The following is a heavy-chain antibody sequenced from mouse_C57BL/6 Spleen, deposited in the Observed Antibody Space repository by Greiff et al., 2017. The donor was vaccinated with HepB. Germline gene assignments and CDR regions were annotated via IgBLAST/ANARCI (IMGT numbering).Heavy chain of an antibody. V-gene: IGHV1-55*01. CDR1: GYTFTSYW. Sequence: QVQLQQPGAELVKPGASVKMSCKASGYTFTSYWITWVKQRPGQGLEWIGDIYPGSGSTNYNEKFKSKATLTVDTSSSTAYMQLSSLTSEDSAVYDCARLGFYYGSSYQAWFAYWGQGTLVTVSA. D-gene: IGHD1-1*01. CDR2: IYPGSGST. CDR3: ARLGFYYGSSYQAWFAY. J-gene: IGHJ3*01.